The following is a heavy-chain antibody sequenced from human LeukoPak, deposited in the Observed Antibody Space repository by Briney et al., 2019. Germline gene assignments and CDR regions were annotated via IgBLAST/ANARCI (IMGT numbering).Heavy chain of an antibody. D-gene: IGHD5-24*01. V-gene: IGHV3-7*04. CDR1: GFTFSNYA. Sequence: SGGSLRLSCAASGFTFSNYAMSWVRQAPGKGLEWVANIKQDGSKKSYVVSVKGRFTISRDNAKNSLYLQMNSLRAEDTAIYYCTRVGYIDEGIDYWGQGTLVTVSS. CDR2: IKQDGSKK. J-gene: IGHJ4*02. CDR3: TRVGYIDEGIDY.